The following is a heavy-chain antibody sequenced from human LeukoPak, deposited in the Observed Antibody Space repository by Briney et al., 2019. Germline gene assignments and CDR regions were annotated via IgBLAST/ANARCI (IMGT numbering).Heavy chain of an antibody. CDR3: ARDPSSST. CDR1: GYSISSGYY. V-gene: IGHV4-38-2*02. CDR2: IYHSGST. Sequence: SETLSLTCTVSGYSISSGYYWGWIRQPPGKGLEGIGSIYHSGSTYYNPSLKSRVTISVDTSKNQFSLKLSSVTAADTAVYYCARDPSSSTWGQGTLVTVSS. D-gene: IGHD6-13*01. J-gene: IGHJ5*02.